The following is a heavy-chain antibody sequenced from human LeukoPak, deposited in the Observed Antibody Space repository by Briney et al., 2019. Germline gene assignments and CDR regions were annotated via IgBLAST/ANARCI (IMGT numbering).Heavy chain of an antibody. CDR3: ARDRPLSAGGVIYYSYYGMDV. Sequence: PGRSLRLSCAASGFTFRTYAMHWVRQAPGKGLEWVAVISYDGSNKRYADSVRGRFTISRDNSKNTLYLQMNTLRAEDPAVYYCARDRPLSAGGVIYYSYYGMDVWGQGTTVTVFS. V-gene: IGHV3-30-3*01. D-gene: IGHD3-16*01. CDR1: GFTFRTYA. CDR2: ISYDGSNK. J-gene: IGHJ6*02.